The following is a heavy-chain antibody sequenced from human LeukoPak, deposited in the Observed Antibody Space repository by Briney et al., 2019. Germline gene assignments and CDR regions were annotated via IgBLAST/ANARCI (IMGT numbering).Heavy chain of an antibody. Sequence: SETLSLTCTVSGGSISSYYWSWIRQPAGKGLEWIGRIYTSGSTNYNPSLKSRVAISVDTSKNQFSLKLSSVTAADTAVYYCARVPYDFWSGYYVAFDYWGQGTLVTVSS. CDR1: GGSISSYY. CDR2: IYTSGST. V-gene: IGHV4-4*07. J-gene: IGHJ4*02. D-gene: IGHD3-3*01. CDR3: ARVPYDFWSGYYVAFDY.